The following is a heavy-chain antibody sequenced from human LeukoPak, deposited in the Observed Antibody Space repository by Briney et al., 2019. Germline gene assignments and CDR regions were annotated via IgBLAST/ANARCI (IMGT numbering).Heavy chain of an antibody. CDR3: ASGPPVDIVATILDY. J-gene: IGHJ4*02. CDR1: GYSISSGYY. D-gene: IGHD5-12*01. V-gene: IGHV4-38-2*01. Sequence: SETLSLTCAVSGYSISSGYYWGWIRQPPRKELEWIGSIYHSGSTYYNPSLKSRVTISVDTSKNQFSLKLSSVTAADTAVYYCASGPPVDIVATILDYWGQGTLVTVSS. CDR2: IYHSGST.